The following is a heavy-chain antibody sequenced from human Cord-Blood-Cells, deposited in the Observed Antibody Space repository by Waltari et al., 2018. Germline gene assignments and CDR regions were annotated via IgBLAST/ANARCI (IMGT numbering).Heavy chain of an antibody. V-gene: IGHV1-2*04. CDR3: ARDSGSYFSAFDI. J-gene: IGHJ3*02. CDR2: INPNSGGT. CDR1: GYTFTGYY. D-gene: IGHD1-26*01. Sequence: QVQLVQSGAEVKKPGASVKVSCKASGYTFTGYYMHWVRQAPGQGLEWMGWINPNSGGTNYAQKFQGWVPMTRDTSISTAYMGLSRLRSDDTAVYYCARDSGSYFSAFDIWGQGTMVTVSS.